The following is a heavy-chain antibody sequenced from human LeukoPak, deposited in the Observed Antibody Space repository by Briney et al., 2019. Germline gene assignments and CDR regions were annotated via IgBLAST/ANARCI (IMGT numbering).Heavy chain of an antibody. Sequence: GGSLRLSCAASGFTFSDYYMSWIRQAPGKGLEWVSYISSSGSTIYYADSVKGRFTISRDNAKNSLYLQMNSLRAEDTAVYYCARDLRMFPPRYDYWGRGTLVTVSS. CDR1: GFTFSDYY. D-gene: IGHD3-10*02. CDR3: ARDLRMFPPRYDY. J-gene: IGHJ4*02. V-gene: IGHV3-11*01. CDR2: ISSSGSTI.